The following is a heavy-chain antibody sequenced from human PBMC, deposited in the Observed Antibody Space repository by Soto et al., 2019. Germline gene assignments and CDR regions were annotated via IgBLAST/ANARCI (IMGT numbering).Heavy chain of an antibody. D-gene: IGHD2-15*01. CDR1: WGSISGGGCC. CDR2: IYYSGST. V-gene: IGHV4-31*02. CDR3: ARAAYRYCSGGSCYPFDI. Sequence: TLCLTWTVVWGSISGGGCCRSWIRQNPRKGLEWIGYIYYSGSTYYNPSLKSRVAISVDTSKNQFSLKLSSVTAADTAVYYCARAAYRYCSGGSCYPFDIWGQGTMVTVSS. J-gene: IGHJ3*02.